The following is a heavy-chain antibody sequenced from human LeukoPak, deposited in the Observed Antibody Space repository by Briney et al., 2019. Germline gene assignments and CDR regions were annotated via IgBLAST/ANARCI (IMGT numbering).Heavy chain of an antibody. CDR3: ERDPSEYEWQRGWYRDF. V-gene: IGHV3-23*01. Sequence: GGSLRLSCAASXXSFXSXXXXXXXXXPGXXXXWXATIXXXADETXYADSVVGRFSIFRDNSRSTLALHMSNLRVEDTAVYYCERDPSEYEWQRGWYRDFWGQGSQVTVSS. CDR1: XXSFXSXX. CDR2: IXXXADET. D-gene: IGHD6-19*01. J-gene: IGHJ4*02.